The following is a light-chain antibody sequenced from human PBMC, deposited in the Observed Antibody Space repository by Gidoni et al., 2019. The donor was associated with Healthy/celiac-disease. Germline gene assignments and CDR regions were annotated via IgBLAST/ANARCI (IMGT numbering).Light chain of an antibody. Sequence: EIVMTPSPATLSVSPGESATLSCRASQSVSSNLSWYQQKPGQAPRLLIYGASTRATGIPARFSGSGSGTEFTLTISSLQSEDFAVYYCQQYNNWPQWTFGQGTKVEIK. CDR1: QSVSSN. CDR2: GAS. V-gene: IGKV3-15*01. CDR3: QQYNNWPQWT. J-gene: IGKJ1*01.